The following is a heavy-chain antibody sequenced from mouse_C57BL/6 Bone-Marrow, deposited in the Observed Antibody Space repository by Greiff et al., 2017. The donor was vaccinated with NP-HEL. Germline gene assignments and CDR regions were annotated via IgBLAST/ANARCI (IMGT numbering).Heavy chain of an antibody. D-gene: IGHD1-1*01. V-gene: IGHV1-15*01. Sequence: VKLVESGAELVRPGASVTLSCKASGYTFTDYEMHWVKQTPVHGLEWIGAIDPETGGTAYNQKFKGKAILTADKSSSTAYMELRSLTSEDSAVYYCTDYYGSTYYAMDYWGQGTSVTVSS. CDR2: IDPETGGT. CDR1: GYTFTDYE. J-gene: IGHJ4*01. CDR3: TDYYGSTYYAMDY.